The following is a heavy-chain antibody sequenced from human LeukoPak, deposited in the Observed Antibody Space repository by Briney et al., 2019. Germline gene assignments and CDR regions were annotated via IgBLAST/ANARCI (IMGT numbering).Heavy chain of an antibody. CDR1: GFTFSHNY. CDR2: IYSGGST. J-gene: IGHJ4*02. D-gene: IGHD5-12*01. CDR3: ARDLSGPLDF. V-gene: IGHV3-66*01. Sequence: GGSLRLSCAASGFTFSHNYMSWVRQAAGKGLEWVSVIYSGGSTNYADSVKGRFTISRDNSKNTLYLQMNSLRAEDTAVYYCARDLSGPLDFWGQGTLVTVSS.